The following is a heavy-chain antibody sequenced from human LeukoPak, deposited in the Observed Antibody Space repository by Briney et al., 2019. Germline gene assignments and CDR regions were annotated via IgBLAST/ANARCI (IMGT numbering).Heavy chain of an antibody. CDR1: DGSISSALYY. CDR2: IYTSGST. V-gene: IGHV4-61*02. D-gene: IGHD2-2*01. Sequence: SQTLSLTCTVSDGSISSALYYWSWIRQPAGKGLEWIERIYTSGSTNYNPSLKSRVTMSVDTSKNQFSLKLSSVTAADTAVYYCAGGSTSAYYYYMDVWGKGTTVTVSS. J-gene: IGHJ6*03. CDR3: AGGSTSAYYYYMDV.